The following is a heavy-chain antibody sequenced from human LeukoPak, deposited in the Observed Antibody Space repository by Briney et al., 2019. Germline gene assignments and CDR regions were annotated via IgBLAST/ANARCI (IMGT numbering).Heavy chain of an antibody. V-gene: IGHV3-30-3*01. CDR1: GFTFSSYA. Sequence: GGSLRLSCAASGFTFSSYAMHWVRQAPGKGLEWVAVISYDGSNKYYADSVKGRFTISRDNAKNSLYLQMNSLRAEDTAVYYCASTGYSSSWSYYWGQGTLVTVSS. CDR2: ISYDGSNK. CDR3: ASTGYSSSWSYY. J-gene: IGHJ4*02. D-gene: IGHD6-13*01.